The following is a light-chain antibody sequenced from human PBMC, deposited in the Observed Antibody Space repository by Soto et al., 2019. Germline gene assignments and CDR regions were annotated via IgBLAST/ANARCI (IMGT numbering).Light chain of an antibody. CDR1: SSDVGGYNY. Sequence: QSVLTQPASVSGSPGQSITISCTGTSSDVGGYNYVSWYQQHPGKAPKLMIYDVSNRPSGVSNRFSGSKSGNTASLTISGLQAEDEADYYFSSYTSSSLNYVFGTGTKLTVL. CDR2: DVS. CDR3: SSYTSSSLNYV. J-gene: IGLJ1*01. V-gene: IGLV2-14*01.